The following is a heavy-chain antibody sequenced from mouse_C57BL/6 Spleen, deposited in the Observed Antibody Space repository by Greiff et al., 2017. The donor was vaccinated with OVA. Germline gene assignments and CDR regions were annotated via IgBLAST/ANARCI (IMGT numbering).Heavy chain of an antibody. CDR1: GYSFTGYY. CDR3: ARSSTVVATRYFDV. CDR2: IYPYNGVS. V-gene: IGHV1-31*01. D-gene: IGHD1-1*01. J-gene: IGHJ1*03. Sequence: DVQLQESGPELVKPGASVKISCKASGYSFTGYYMHWVKQSHGNILDWIGYIYPYNGVSSYNQKFKGKATLTVDKSSSTAYMELRSLTSEDSAVYYCARSSTVVATRYFDVWGTGTTVTVSS.